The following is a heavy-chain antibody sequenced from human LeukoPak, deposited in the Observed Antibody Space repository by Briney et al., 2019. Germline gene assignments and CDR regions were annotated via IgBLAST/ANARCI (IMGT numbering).Heavy chain of an antibody. D-gene: IGHD2-2*01. CDR1: GFTFSTYI. V-gene: IGHV3-30-3*01. Sequence: GGSLRLSCAASGFTFSTYIMNWVRQAPGKGLEWVAVISYDGSNKYYADSVKGRFTISRDNSKNTLYLQMNSLRAEDTAVYYCATGSIWDIVVVPAAAGPQDYFDYWGQGTLVTVSS. CDR3: ATGSIWDIVVVPAAAGPQDYFDY. CDR2: ISYDGSNK. J-gene: IGHJ4*02.